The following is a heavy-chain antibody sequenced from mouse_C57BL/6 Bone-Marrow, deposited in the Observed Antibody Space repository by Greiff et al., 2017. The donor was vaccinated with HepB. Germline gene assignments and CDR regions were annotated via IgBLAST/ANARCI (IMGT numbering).Heavy chain of an antibody. CDR3: ARLYYGSSYYYAMDY. V-gene: IGHV1-64*01. CDR1: GYTFTSYW. Sequence: QVQLQQPGAELVKPGASVKLSCKASGYTFTSYWMHWVKQRPGQGLEWIGMIHPNSGSTNYNEKFKSKATLTVDKSSSTAYMQLSSLTSEDSAVYYWARLYYGSSYYYAMDYWGQGTSVTVSS. D-gene: IGHD1-1*01. J-gene: IGHJ4*01. CDR2: IHPNSGST.